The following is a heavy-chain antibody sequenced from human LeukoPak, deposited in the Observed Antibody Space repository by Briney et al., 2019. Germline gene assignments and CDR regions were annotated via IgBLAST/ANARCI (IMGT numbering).Heavy chain of an antibody. V-gene: IGHV1-3*01. CDR2: INAGNGNT. CDR3: ARDRQWLVPDPFDY. J-gene: IGHJ4*02. Sequence: ASVKVSCKASGYTFTSYAMHWVRQAPGQRLEWMGWINAGNGNTKYSQKFQGRVTITRDTSASTAYMELSSLRSEDTAVYYCARDRQWLVPDPFDYWGQGTLVTVSS. CDR1: GYTFTSYA. D-gene: IGHD6-19*01.